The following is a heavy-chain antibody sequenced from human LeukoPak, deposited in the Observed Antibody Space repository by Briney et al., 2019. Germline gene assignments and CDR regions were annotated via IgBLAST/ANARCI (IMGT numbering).Heavy chain of an antibody. J-gene: IGHJ4*02. V-gene: IGHV3-33*01. Sequence: GGSLRHPCAASGFTFSSYGMHWVRQAPGKGLEWVAVIWYDGSNKYYADSVKGRFTISRDNSKNTLYLQMNSLRAEDTAVYYCARDLAYCGGDCYSPPDYWGQGTLVTVSS. CDR1: GFTFSSYG. D-gene: IGHD2-21*02. CDR2: IWYDGSNK. CDR3: ARDLAYCGGDCYSPPDY.